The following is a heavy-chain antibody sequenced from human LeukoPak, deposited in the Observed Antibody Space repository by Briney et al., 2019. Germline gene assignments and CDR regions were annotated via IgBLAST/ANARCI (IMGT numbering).Heavy chain of an antibody. CDR1: GFTFDDYA. D-gene: IGHD3-22*01. CDR2: INGDGGST. Sequence: QPGGSLRLSCAASGFTFDDYAMHWVRQAPGKGLEWVSLINGDGGSTYYADSVKGRFTISRDNSKNSLYLQMNSLRTEDTALYYCAKDGWPYYYESSGTDYYFDYWGQGTLVTVSS. CDR3: AKDGWPYYYESSGTDYYFDY. J-gene: IGHJ4*02. V-gene: IGHV3-43*02.